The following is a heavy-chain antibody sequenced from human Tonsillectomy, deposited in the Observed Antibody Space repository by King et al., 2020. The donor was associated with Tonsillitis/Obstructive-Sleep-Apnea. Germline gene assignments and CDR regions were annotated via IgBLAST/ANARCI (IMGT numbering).Heavy chain of an antibody. CDR1: GGSIXSXGYX. CDR3: ARDAGNWFDS. J-gene: IGHJ5*01. CDR2: XYXSGXT. Sequence: QLQESGPGLVKPSQTLSLTCXVSGGSIXSXGYXWNWXXQHPGKXLEWXXXXYXSGXTYYTPSLXSRVTISVDTSKNQFSLKLSSVTAADTAVYYCARDAGNWFDSWGQGTLVTVSS. V-gene: IGHV4-31*03.